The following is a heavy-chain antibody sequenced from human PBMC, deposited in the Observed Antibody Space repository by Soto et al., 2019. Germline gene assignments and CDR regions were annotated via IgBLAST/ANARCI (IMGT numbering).Heavy chain of an antibody. D-gene: IGHD2-15*01. V-gene: IGHV5-51*01. J-gene: IGHJ6*02. CDR1: GYSFTSYW. CDR3: ARISGYCSGGSCYYYGMDV. CDR2: IYPGDSDT. Sequence: PGESLKISCKGSGYSFTSYWIGWVRQMPGKGLEWMGIIYPGDSDTRYSPSFQGQVTISADKSISTAYLQWSSLKASDTAMYYCARISGYCSGGSCYYYGMDVWGQGTTVTVSS.